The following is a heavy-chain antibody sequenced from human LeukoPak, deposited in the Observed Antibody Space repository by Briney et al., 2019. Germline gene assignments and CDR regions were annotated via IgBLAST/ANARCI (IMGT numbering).Heavy chain of an antibody. CDR1: GLIFSNYG. Sequence: GGSLRLSCAASGLIFSNYGFHWVRQAPGKGLEWVAVISNDGINQYYAHSVKGRFTISRDNSKNTMYLQMKSLRAEDTAVYYCANSYGDRVLDYFDYWGQGTLVTVSS. CDR3: ANSYGDRVLDYFDY. CDR2: ISNDGINQ. J-gene: IGHJ4*02. V-gene: IGHV3-30*18. D-gene: IGHD7-27*01.